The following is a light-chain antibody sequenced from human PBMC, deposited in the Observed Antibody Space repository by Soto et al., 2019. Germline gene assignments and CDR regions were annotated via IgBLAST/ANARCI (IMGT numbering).Light chain of an antibody. V-gene: IGKV1-5*01. CDR3: QQYNNYPRT. J-gene: IGKJ1*01. Sequence: IQMTQSPTTLSASLEDRVTIHCRASESIRTWLAWYQHKPGKAPKFLIYDASTLESGVPSRFSGSGSGTEFTLTISSLQPDDFATYYCQQYNNYPRTLGQGTKVDI. CDR1: ESIRTW. CDR2: DAS.